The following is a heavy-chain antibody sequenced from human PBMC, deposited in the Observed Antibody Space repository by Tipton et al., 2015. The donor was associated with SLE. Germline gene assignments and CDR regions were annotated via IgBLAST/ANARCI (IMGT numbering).Heavy chain of an antibody. Sequence: TLSLTCTVSGGSITSGSYYWSWIRQPAGKGLEWIGRIFTTGYTNYNPSLKSRVTISVDPSKNQFSLKLSSVTAADTAVYYCARAEGSWDAFDIWGQGTMVTVSS. CDR3: ARAEGSWDAFDI. D-gene: IGHD2-15*01. J-gene: IGHJ3*02. V-gene: IGHV4-61*02. CDR1: GGSITSGSYY. CDR2: IFTTGYT.